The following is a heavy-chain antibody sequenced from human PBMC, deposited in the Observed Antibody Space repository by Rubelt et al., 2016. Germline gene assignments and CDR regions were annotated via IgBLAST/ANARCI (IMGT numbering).Heavy chain of an antibody. J-gene: IGHJ6*02. CDR3: ARGRRGSSSWLGRDYYGMDV. CDR1: GGSFSGYY. CDR2: INHSGST. D-gene: IGHD6-13*01. Sequence: QVQLQQWGAGLLKPSETLSLTCAVYGGSFSGYYWSWIRQPPGKGLEWIGEINHSGSTNYNPSLKSRVTISVDTSKSPFSRRLSAVTAADTAVYYCARGRRGSSSWLGRDYYGMDVWGQGTTVTVSS. V-gene: IGHV4-34*01.